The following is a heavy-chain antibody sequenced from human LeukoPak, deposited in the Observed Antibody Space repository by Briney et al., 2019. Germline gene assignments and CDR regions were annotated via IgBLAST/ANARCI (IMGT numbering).Heavy chain of an antibody. CDR1: GGSFSGYY. CDR2: INHSGST. J-gene: IGHJ4*02. V-gene: IGHV4-34*01. D-gene: IGHD5/OR15-5a*01. CDR3: ARVRIYDLDYFDY. Sequence: PSETLSLTCAVYGGSFSGYYWSWIRQPPGKGLEWIGEINHSGSTNYNPSLKSRVTISVDTSKNQFSLKLSPVTAADTAVYYCARVRIYDLDYFDYWGQGTLVTVSS.